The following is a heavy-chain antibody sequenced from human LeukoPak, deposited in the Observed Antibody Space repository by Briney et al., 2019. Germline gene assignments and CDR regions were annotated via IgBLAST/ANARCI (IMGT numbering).Heavy chain of an antibody. V-gene: IGHV3-23*01. CDR2: ISGSGGST. CDR3: AKLKTTVVTRTDY. J-gene: IGHJ4*02. Sequence: AGGSLRLSCAVSGFTFSSYAMSWVRQAPGKGLEWVSAISGSGGSTYYADSVKGRFTISRDNSKNTLYLQMNSLRAEDTAVYYCAKLKTTVVTRTDYWGQGTLVTVSS. CDR1: GFTFSSYA. D-gene: IGHD4-23*01.